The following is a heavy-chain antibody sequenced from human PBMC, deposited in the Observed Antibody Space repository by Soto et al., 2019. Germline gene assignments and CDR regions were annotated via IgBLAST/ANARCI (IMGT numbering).Heavy chain of an antibody. Sequence: EVQLVESGGGFVQPGGSLRLACAASGFTLSDHYMDWVRQAPGKGLEWLGRTRHKANNYITEYATSVKGRFTISRADSRNSVQLQLNSLKSEDTAVYYFGRWTSGCPDCWGQGTLVTVSS. CDR2: TRHKANNYIT. CDR1: GFTLSDHY. V-gene: IGHV3-72*01. D-gene: IGHD1-26*01. J-gene: IGHJ4*02. CDR3: GRWTSGCPDC.